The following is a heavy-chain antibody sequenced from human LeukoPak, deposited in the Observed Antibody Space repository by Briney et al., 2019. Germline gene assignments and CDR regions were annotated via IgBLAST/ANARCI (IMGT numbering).Heavy chain of an antibody. CDR1: GYTFSAYH. V-gene: IGHV7-4-1*02. J-gene: IGHJ4*02. D-gene: IGHD2-2*01. CDR3: ARGYCSSTSCYGGSY. Sequence: ASVKVSCKASGYTFSAYHIHWVRQAPGQGLEWMGWINTNTGNPTYAQGFTGRFVFSLDTSVSTAYLQISSLKAEDTAVYYCARGYCSSTSCYGGSYWGQGTLVTVSS. CDR2: INTNTGNP.